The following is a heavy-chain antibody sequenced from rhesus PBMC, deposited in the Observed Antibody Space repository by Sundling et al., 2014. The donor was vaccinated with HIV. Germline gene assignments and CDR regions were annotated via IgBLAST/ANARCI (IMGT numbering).Heavy chain of an antibody. V-gene: IGHV4S10*01. J-gene: IGHJ6*01. Sequence: QVQLQESGPGVVKPSETLSLTCAVSGGSISDSYRWSWIRQPPGKGLEWIGYIYGSSTSTNYNPSLKSRVTISKDTSKNQFSLKLSSVTAADTAVYYCARGHIYYGLDSWGQGVVVTVSS. CDR3: ARGHIYYGLDS. CDR1: GGSISDSYR. CDR2: IYGSSTST.